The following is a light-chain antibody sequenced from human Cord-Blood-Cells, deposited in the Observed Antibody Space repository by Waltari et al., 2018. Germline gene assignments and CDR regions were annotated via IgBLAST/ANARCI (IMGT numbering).Light chain of an antibody. V-gene: IGKV1-39*01. Sequence: IQMTQSPSSLSAYVTPRVTSTCRASQSISSYLNWYQQKPGKAPKLLIYAASSLQSGVPSRFSGSGSGTDFTLTISSLQPEDFATYYCQQSYSTPLTFGGGTKVEIK. CDR1: QSISSY. J-gene: IGKJ4*01. CDR3: QQSYSTPLT. CDR2: AAS.